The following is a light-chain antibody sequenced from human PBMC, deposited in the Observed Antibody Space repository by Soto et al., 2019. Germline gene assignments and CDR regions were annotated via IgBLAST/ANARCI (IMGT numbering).Light chain of an antibody. CDR3: QQYCGSPRT. V-gene: IGKV3-20*01. CDR2: GAS. J-gene: IGKJ1*01. CDR1: QSISSNC. Sequence: IVLTQCPRTLSLSPGEWXTXXXXLSQSISSNCLAWYQQKRGQAPRLLIHGASNRGTGIPDRFSGSGSGTDFTLTITRLEPEDFAVYYCQQYCGSPRTFGQGTKVDI.